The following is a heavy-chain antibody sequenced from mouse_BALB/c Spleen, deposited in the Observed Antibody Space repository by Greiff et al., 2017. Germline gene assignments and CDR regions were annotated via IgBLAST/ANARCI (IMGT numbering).Heavy chain of an antibody. CDR1: GDSITSGY. J-gene: IGHJ1*01. Sequence: EVQLQQSGPSLVKPSQTLSLTCSVTGDSITSGYWNWIRKFPGNKLEYMGYISYSGSTYYNPSLKSRISITRDTSKNQYYLQLNSVTTEDTATYYCARRPSSNWYFDVWGAGTTVTVSS. V-gene: IGHV3-8*02. D-gene: IGHD1-1*01. CDR3: ARRPSSNWYFDV. CDR2: ISYSGST.